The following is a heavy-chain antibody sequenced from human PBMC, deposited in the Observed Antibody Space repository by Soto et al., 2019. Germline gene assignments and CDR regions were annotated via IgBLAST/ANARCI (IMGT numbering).Heavy chain of an antibody. CDR3: AKEANIVYSGYDDY. CDR2: ISYDGSNK. V-gene: IGHV3-30*18. Sequence: GGSLRLSCAASGFTFSSYGMHWVRQAPGKGLEWVAVISYDGSNKYYADSVKGRFTISRDNSKNTLYLQMNSLRAEDTAVYYCAKEANIVYSGYDDYWGQGTLVTV. D-gene: IGHD5-12*01. CDR1: GFTFSSYG. J-gene: IGHJ4*02.